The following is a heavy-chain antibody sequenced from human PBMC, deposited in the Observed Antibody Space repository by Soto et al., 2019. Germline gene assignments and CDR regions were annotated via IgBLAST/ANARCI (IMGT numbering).Heavy chain of an antibody. CDR2: TSPRTGGA. CDR3: ARSSGSYSKWFDS. V-gene: IGHV1-2*02. CDR1: GYTFTAYY. Sequence: GASVKVSCKTSGYTFTAYYMHWLRQAPGHGLEWLGWTSPRTGGAKYSHKFQGRVSMTSNTSITTAYMELTGLSTDDTAVYYCARSSGSYSKWFDSWGQGTLVTVSS. D-gene: IGHD3-10*01. J-gene: IGHJ5*01.